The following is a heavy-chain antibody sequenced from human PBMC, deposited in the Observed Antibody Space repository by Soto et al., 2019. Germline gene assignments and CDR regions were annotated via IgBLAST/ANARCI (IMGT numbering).Heavy chain of an antibody. V-gene: IGHV4-30-2*01. CDR3: ARSTFYGSKRQVDY. CDR2: THVSGDT. CDR1: GVSISDGGYS. D-gene: IGHD3-10*01. J-gene: IGHJ4*02. Sequence: QLQLQESGSGLVKPSQTLSLNCAVSGVSISDGGYSWSWIRQPPGKGLEWIGYTHVSGDTYYNPSLTGRVTLSVDRASNQLSLNMRSMTAADTAVYYCARSTFYGSKRQVDYWGQGTLVSVSS.